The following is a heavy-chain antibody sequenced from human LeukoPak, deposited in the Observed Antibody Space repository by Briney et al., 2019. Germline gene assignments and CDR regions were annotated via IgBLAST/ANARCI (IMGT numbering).Heavy chain of an antibody. CDR2: INHSGST. D-gene: IGHD3-3*01. CDR1: GGSFSGYY. Sequence: SETLSLTCAVYGGSFSGYYWSWIRQPPGKGLEWIGEINHSGSTNHNPSLKSRVTISVDTSKNQFSLKLSSVTAADTAVYYCARGITIFGVVPLADIWGQGTMVTVSS. J-gene: IGHJ3*02. CDR3: ARGITIFGVVPLADI. V-gene: IGHV4-34*01.